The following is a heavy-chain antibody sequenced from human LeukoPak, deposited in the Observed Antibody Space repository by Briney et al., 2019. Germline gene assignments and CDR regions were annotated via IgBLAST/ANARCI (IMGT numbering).Heavy chain of an antibody. Sequence: ASVKVSCKASGYTFTGYYMHWVRQAPGQGLEWMGWINPNSGGTNYAQKFQGRVTMTRDTSISTAYMELSRLRSDDTAVYYCARVATIFGVVAHPFVNWGQGTLVTVSS. CDR1: GYTFTGYY. D-gene: IGHD3-3*01. CDR2: INPNSGGT. V-gene: IGHV1-2*02. CDR3: ARVATIFGVVAHPFVN. J-gene: IGHJ4*02.